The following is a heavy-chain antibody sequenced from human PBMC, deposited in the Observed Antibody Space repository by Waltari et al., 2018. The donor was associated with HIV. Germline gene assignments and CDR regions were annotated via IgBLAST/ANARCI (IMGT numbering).Heavy chain of an antibody. V-gene: IGHV3-48*01. CDR3: AKDKGYSSSWNFDY. Sequence: EVQLVESGGGLGQPGGSVRLSCATPGFSFGGFRLNWVRQAPGRGLEWLAYISSSSSTIYYADSVRGRFTVSRDNAKKSLYLQMNSLRAEDTAVYYCAKDKGYSSSWNFDYWGQGTLVTVSS. J-gene: IGHJ4*02. CDR2: ISSSSSTI. CDR1: GFSFGGFR. D-gene: IGHD6-13*01.